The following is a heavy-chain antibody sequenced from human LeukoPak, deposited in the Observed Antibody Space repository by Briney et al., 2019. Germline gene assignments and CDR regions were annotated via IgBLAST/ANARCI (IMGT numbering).Heavy chain of an antibody. CDR2: IIPILGIA. CDR3: ARGVRIVGANLRPDDY. V-gene: IGHV1-69*04. Sequence: EASVKVSCKASGGAFSSYAISWVRQAPGQGLEWMGRIIPILGIANYAQKFQGRVTITADKSTSTAYMELSSLRSEDTAVYYCARGVRIVGANLRPDDYWAREPWSPSPQ. J-gene: IGHJ4*02. CDR1: GGAFSSYA. D-gene: IGHD1-26*01.